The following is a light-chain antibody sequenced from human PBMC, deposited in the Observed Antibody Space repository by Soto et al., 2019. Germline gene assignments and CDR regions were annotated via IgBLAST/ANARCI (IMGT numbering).Light chain of an antibody. CDR3: QQRASWPPFP. J-gene: IGKJ2*01. V-gene: IGKV3-11*01. CDR2: DAS. Sequence: EIVLAQSPATLSLSPGERATLSCRASQDISNFLAWYQQRPGQAPRLLIYDASNRATGIPARFSGSGSGTDFTLTNVGLEPEDFAIYYCQQRASWPPFPFGQGTKLEV. CDR1: QDISNF.